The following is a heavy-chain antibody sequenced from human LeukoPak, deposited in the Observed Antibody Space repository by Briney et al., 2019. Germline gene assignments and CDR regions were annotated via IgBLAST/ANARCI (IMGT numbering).Heavy chain of an antibody. CDR1: GGSISSYY. D-gene: IGHD6-19*01. CDR2: IYYSGST. Sequence: SETLSLTCTVSGGSISSYYWSWIRQPPGKGLEWVGYIYYSGSTNYNPSLKSRVTISVDTSKNQFSLKLSSVTAADTAVYYCARVGSIAVAGDFDYWGQGTLVTVSS. J-gene: IGHJ4*02. V-gene: IGHV4-59*01. CDR3: ARVGSIAVAGDFDY.